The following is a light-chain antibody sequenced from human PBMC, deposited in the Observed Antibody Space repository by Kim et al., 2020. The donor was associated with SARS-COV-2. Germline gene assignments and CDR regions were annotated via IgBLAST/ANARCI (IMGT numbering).Light chain of an antibody. J-gene: IGLJ2*01. V-gene: IGLV3-1*01. CDR1: KSGDKY. Sequence: YELTQPPSVSVSPGQTASITCTGAKSGDKYACWYQQKPGQSPVLVIYQDTERPSGIPELFSGSNSGNTATLTISGTQAMDEADYYCQAWDINTAVFGGG. CDR3: QAWDINTAV. CDR2: QDT.